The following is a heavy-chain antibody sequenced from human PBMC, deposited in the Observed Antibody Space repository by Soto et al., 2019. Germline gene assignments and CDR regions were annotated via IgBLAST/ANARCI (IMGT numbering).Heavy chain of an antibody. CDR3: ARSTRIQLRKYYFDY. CDR2: ISAYNGNT. Sequence: QVQLVQSGAEVKKPGASVKVSCKASGYTFTSYGISWVRQAPGQGLEWMGWISAYNGNTNYAQKLQGRVTMTTDTSTSTADMELRSLRSDDTAVYYCARSTRIQLRKYYFDYWGQGTLVTVSS. D-gene: IGHD5-18*01. CDR1: GYTFTSYG. V-gene: IGHV1-18*01. J-gene: IGHJ4*02.